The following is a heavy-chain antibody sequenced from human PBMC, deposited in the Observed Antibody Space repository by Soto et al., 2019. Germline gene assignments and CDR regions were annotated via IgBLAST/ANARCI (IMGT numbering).Heavy chain of an antibody. D-gene: IGHD3-10*01. CDR3: ARSKSKYGFFYYYYYGMDV. CDR1: GDSVSSNSAA. CDR2: TYYRSKWYN. J-gene: IGHJ6*02. Sequence: SQTLSLTCAISGDSVSSNSAAWNWIRQSPSRGLEWLGRTYYRSKWYNDYAVSVKSRITINPDTSKNQFSLQLNSVTPEDTAVYYCARSKSKYGFFYYYYYGMDVWGQGTTVTVSS. V-gene: IGHV6-1*01.